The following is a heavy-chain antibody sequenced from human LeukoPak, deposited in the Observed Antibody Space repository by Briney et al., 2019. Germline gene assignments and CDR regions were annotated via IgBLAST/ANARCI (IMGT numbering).Heavy chain of an antibody. CDR1: GFTFSSYA. CDR2: ISGSGGST. D-gene: IGHD6-13*01. V-gene: IGHV3-23*01. J-gene: IGHJ4*02. CDR3: ATSNSSWYYFDY. Sequence: PGGSLRLSCAASGFTFSSYAMSWVRQAPGKGLEWVSAISGSGGSTYYADSVKGRFTISRDNSKNTLYLQMNSLRAEDTAVYYCATSNSSWYYFDYWGQGTLVTVSS.